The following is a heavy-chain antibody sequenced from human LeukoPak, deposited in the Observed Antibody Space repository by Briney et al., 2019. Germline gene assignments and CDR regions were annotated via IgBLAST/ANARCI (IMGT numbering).Heavy chain of an antibody. J-gene: IGHJ6*02. Sequence: SSETLSLTCTVSGGSISSYYWSWIRQPAGKGLEWIGRIYTSGSTNYNPSLKSRVTMSVDTSKNQFSLKLSSVTAADTAVYYCASTHSAYDSSGYHYGMDVWGQGTTVTVSS. D-gene: IGHD3-22*01. CDR3: ASTHSAYDSSGYHYGMDV. V-gene: IGHV4-4*07. CDR1: GGSISSYY. CDR2: IYTSGST.